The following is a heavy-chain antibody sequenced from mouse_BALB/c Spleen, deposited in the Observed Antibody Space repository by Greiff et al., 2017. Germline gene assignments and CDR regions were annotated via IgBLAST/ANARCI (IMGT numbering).Heavy chain of an antibody. J-gene: IGHJ1*01. CDR3: ARRSTGDWYFDV. D-gene: IGHD2-1*01. CDR1: GFTFSSFG. V-gene: IGHV5-17*02. Sequence: EVKVVESGGGLVQPGGSRKLSCAASGFTFSSFGMHWVRQAPEKGLEWVAYISSGSSTIYYADTVKGRFTISRDNPKNTLFLQMTSLRSEDTAMYYCARRSTGDWYFDVWGAGTTVTVSS. CDR2: ISSGSSTI.